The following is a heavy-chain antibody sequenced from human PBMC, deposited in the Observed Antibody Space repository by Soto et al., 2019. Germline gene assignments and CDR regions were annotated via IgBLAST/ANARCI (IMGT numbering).Heavy chain of an antibody. Sequence: SVKVSCKASGYTFTSYGISWVRQAPGQGLEWMGWISAYNGNTNYAQKLQGRVTMTTDTSTSTAYMELRSLRSDDTAVYYCARDIAAVYSYVTVYWGQGTLVTVSS. J-gene: IGHJ4*02. V-gene: IGHV1-18*01. CDR3: ARDIAAVYSYVTVY. CDR2: ISAYNGNT. CDR1: GYTFTSYG. D-gene: IGHD5-18*01.